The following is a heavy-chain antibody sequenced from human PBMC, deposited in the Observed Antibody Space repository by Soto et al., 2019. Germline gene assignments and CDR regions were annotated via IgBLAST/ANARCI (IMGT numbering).Heavy chain of an antibody. Sequence: GGSLRLSCAASGFTFSSYAMSWVRQAPGKGLEWGSAISGSGGSTYYADSVKGRFTISRDNSKNTLYLQMNSLRAEDTAVYYCAKDLGGSYYYFDYWGQGTLVTVSS. J-gene: IGHJ4*02. CDR2: ISGSGGST. D-gene: IGHD1-26*01. CDR3: AKDLGGSYYYFDY. CDR1: GFTFSSYA. V-gene: IGHV3-23*01.